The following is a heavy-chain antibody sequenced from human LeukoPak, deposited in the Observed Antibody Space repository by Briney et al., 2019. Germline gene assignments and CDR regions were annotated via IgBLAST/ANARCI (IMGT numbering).Heavy chain of an antibody. J-gene: IGHJ5*02. CDR1: GFTFRTYS. D-gene: IGHD3-10*01. CDR2: INSDALWI. V-gene: IGHV3-21*01. Sequence: GGSLRLTCAASGFTFRTYSMNWIRQAPGKGLEWVSSINSDALWIYYADSVRGRFTVSRDNAKNSLYLQMNSLGADDTAVYYCARDAGSGTQRDGWFDPWGQGTLVTVSS. CDR3: ARDAGSGTQRDGWFDP.